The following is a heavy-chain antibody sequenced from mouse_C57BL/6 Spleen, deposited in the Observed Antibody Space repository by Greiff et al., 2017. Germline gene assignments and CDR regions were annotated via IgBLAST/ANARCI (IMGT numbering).Heavy chain of an antibody. CDR1: GYTFTDYY. J-gene: IGHJ2*01. Sequence: VQLQQSGPELVKPGASVKISCKASGYTFTDYYMNWVKQSHGKSLEWIGDINPNNGGTSYNQKFKGKATLTVAKSSSTAYMELRSLTSEDSAVYYCARERDKGYFDYWGQGTTLTVSS. CDR2: INPNNGGT. V-gene: IGHV1-26*01. CDR3: ARERDKGYFDY.